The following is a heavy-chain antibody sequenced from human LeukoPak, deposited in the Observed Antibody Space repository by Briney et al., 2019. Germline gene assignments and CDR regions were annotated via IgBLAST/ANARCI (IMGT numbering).Heavy chain of an antibody. V-gene: IGHV3-74*01. CDR3: ARGGWYGTKQLDH. J-gene: IGHJ4*02. Sequence: QPGGSLRLSCEVSGFTFSSYWMHWVRQAPGKGLVWVSRINSDGSSTSYADSVKGRFTISSDNAKNTLYLQMNSLRAEDTAVYYCARGGWYGTKQLDHWGQGTLVTVSS. CDR2: INSDGSST. CDR1: GFTFSSYW. D-gene: IGHD6-19*01.